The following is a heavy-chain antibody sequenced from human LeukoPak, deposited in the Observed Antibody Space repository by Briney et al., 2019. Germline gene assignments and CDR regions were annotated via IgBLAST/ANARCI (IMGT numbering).Heavy chain of an antibody. D-gene: IGHD6-13*01. CDR1: SGSFSGYS. J-gene: IGHJ4*02. V-gene: IGHV4-34*01. CDR2: INHSGST. CDR3: ARSRIPAPGPTH. Sequence: SETLSLTCAVYSGSFSGYSWNWIRQLPGKGLEWIGEINHSGSTNYNPSLKSRVTISVDPSKNQFSLKLSSVTAADTAVYYCARSRIPAPGPTHWGQGTLVTVSS.